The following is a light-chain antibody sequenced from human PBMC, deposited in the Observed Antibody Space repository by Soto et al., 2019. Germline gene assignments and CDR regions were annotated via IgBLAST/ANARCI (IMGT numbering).Light chain of an antibody. J-gene: IGKJ1*01. Sequence: EIGRMQATATLSESRGKRPTLCRRVSQSVSSNLAWYQQKPGQAXRLLIYGSSSRATGIPARFIGSGSGTEFTLTIGRLQPADFAVHYCQQYNHWPPWTFGQGTKVDIK. CDR2: GSS. V-gene: IGKV3-15*01. CDR3: QQYNHWPPWT. CDR1: QSVSSN.